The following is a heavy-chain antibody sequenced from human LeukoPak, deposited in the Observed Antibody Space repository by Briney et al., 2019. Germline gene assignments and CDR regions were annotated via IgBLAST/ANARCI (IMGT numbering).Heavy chain of an antibody. J-gene: IGHJ4*02. CDR1: GFTFSSYW. CDR2: INQDGSEK. CDR3: TASPVAGTDY. D-gene: IGHD6-19*01. Sequence: GGSLRLSCAASGFTFSSYWMTWVRQAPGKGLEWVANINQDGSEKSYVDSVKGRFSISRDNAKNSLYLQMNSLKTEDTAVYYCTASPVAGTDYWGQGTLVTVSS. V-gene: IGHV3-7*03.